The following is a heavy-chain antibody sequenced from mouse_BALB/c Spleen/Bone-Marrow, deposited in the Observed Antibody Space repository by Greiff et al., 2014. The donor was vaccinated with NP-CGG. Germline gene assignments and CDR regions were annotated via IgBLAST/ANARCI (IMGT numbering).Heavy chain of an antibody. Sequence: VQLQQSGPGLVKPSQSLSLTCSVTGYSITSGYYWNWIRQFPGNKLEWMGYISYDGSNNYNPSLKNRISITRDTSKNRFFLKLNSVTTEDTATYYCARETYYYAMDYWGQGTSVTVSS. J-gene: IGHJ4*01. CDR1: GYSITSGYY. CDR2: ISYDGSN. CDR3: ARETYYYAMDY. V-gene: IGHV3-6*02.